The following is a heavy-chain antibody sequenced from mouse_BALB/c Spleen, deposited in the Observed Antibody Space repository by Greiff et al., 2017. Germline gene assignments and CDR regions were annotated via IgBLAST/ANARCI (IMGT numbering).Heavy chain of an antibody. CDR3: AREGGYYDFAY. D-gene: IGHD2-3*01. CDR1: GFTFSSYG. V-gene: IGHV5-6-3*01. J-gene: IGHJ3*01. Sequence: EVHLVESGGGLVQPGGSLKLSCAASGFTFSSYGMSWVRQTPDKRLELVATINSNGGSTYYPDSVKGRFTISRDNAKNTLYLQMSSLKSEDTAMYYCAREGGYYDFAYWGQGTLVTVSA. CDR2: INSNGGST.